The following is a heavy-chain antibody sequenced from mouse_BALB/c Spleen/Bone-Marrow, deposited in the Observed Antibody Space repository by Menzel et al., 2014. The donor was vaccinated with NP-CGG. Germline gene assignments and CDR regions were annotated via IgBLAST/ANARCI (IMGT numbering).Heavy chain of an antibody. D-gene: IGHD2-4*01. CDR1: GDSITSGY. CDR2: INFSGST. CDR3: ASGGPTMITYYAMDY. Sequence: EVQVVESGPSLVKPSQTLSLTCSVTGDSITSGYWNWIRKFPANKLEYMGYINFSGSTYYSPSLKSRISITRDTSKNQYYLQLNSVTTEDTATYYCASGGPTMITYYAMDYWGQGTSVTVSS. V-gene: IGHV3-8*02. J-gene: IGHJ4*01.